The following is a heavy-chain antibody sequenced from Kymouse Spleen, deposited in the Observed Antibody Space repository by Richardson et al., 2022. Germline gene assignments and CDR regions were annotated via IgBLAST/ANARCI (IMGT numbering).Heavy chain of an antibody. D-gene: IGHD6-13*01. V-gene: IGHV4-39*01. J-gene: IGHJ4*02. Sequence: QLQLQESGPGLVKPSETLSLTCTVSGGSISSSSYYWGWIRQPPGKGLEWIGSIYYSGSTYYNPSLKSRVTISVDTSKNQFSLKLSSVTAADTAVYYCARQRLYSSSSFFDYWGQGTLVTVSS. CDR1: GGSISSSSYY. CDR2: IYYSGST. CDR3: ARQRLYSSSSFFDY.